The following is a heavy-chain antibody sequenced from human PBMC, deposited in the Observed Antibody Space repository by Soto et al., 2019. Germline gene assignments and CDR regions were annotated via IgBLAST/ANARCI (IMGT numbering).Heavy chain of an antibody. CDR1: GGTFSSYA. CDR3: ARVRPSSIAALGWADVRRGFYFDY. V-gene: IGHV1-69*13. CDR2: IIPIFGTA. Sequence: SVKVSCKASGGTFSSYAISWVRQAPGQGLEWMGGIIPIFGTANYAQKFQGRVTITADESTSTAYMELSSLRSEDTAVYYCARVRPSSIAALGWADVRRGFYFDYWGQGTLVTVSS. D-gene: IGHD6-6*01. J-gene: IGHJ4*02.